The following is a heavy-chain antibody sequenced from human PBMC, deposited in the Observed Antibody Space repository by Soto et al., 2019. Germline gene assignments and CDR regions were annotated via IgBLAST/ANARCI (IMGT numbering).Heavy chain of an antibody. CDR3: ARGRNFDFWSGYWVDY. CDR2: IYYSGST. V-gene: IGHV4-59*01. D-gene: IGHD3-3*01. CDR1: GGSISSYY. J-gene: IGHJ4*02. Sequence: SETLSLTCTVSGGSISSYYWSWIRQPPGKGLEWIGYIYYSGSTNYNPSLKSRVTISVDTSMNQFSLKLSSVTAADTAVYYCARGRNFDFWSGYWVDYWGQGTLVTVSS.